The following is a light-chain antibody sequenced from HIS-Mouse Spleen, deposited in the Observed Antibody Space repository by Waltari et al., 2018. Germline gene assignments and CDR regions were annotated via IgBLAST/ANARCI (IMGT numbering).Light chain of an antibody. J-gene: IGLJ2*01. Sequence: SYELPQPPSVSVSPGQTARIPCSGDALQKKYAYWYQQKSGQAPVLVIYEDSKRPSGIPERFSGSSSGTMATLTISGAQVEDEAYYYCYSTDSSGNHRVFGGGTNLTVL. CDR1: ALQKKY. CDR3: YSTDSSGNHRV. V-gene: IGLV3-10*01. CDR2: EDS.